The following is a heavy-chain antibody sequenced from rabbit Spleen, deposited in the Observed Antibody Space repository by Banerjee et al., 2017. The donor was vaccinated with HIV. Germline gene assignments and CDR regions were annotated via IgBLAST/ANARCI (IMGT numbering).Heavy chain of an antibody. D-gene: IGHD1-1*01. CDR3: ARNYVNAFDP. CDR2: IDAGSSGFT. CDR1: GVSFSYSSY. V-gene: IGHV1S40*01. Sequence: QSLEESGGDLVKPGASLTLTCTASGVSFSYSSYMCWVRQAPGKGLEWIACIDAGSSGFTYFATWAKGRFTCSKTSSTTVTLQMTRLTAADTATYFCARNYVNAFDPWGPGTLVTVS. J-gene: IGHJ2*01.